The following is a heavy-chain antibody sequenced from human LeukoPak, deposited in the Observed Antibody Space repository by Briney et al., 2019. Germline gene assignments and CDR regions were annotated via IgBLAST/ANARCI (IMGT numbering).Heavy chain of an antibody. J-gene: IGHJ4*02. CDR3: ARDLGYCTNGVCHTRSDY. Sequence: WIRQHPGKGLEWVASIKEDGSERQYVDSVKGRFSISRDNTKGSLFLQLNSLRAEDTAVYYCARDLGYCTNGVCHTRSDYWGQGTLVAVSS. V-gene: IGHV3-7*03. CDR2: IKEDGSER. D-gene: IGHD2-8*01.